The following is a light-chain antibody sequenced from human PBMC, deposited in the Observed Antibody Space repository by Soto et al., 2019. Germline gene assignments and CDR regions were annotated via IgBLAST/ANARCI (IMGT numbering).Light chain of an antibody. CDR1: QSISRQ. CDR3: LQYQSYWT. Sequence: DIQMTQSPSTLSASVGDRVSITCRASQSISRQLAWYQQKPGKAPNLLIYQASNLETGVPSRFTGSGSGTEFTLTISRLHPDDLATYYSLQYQSYWTFGQGTKVEVK. CDR2: QAS. V-gene: IGKV1-5*03. J-gene: IGKJ1*01.